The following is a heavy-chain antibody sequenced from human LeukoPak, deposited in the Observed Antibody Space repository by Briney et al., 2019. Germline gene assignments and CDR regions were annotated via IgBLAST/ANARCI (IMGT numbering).Heavy chain of an antibody. CDR2: IYYTGGA. Sequence: SETLSLTCTISGDSISSYYWSWIRQPPGKGPEWIGYIYYTGGANYNPSLRSRVTISVDTPKNQFSLKLSSVTAADTAVYYCASSRGIMTFDIWGQGTMVAVSS. D-gene: IGHD3-16*01. V-gene: IGHV4-59*01. CDR3: ASSRGIMTFDI. CDR1: GDSISSYY. J-gene: IGHJ3*02.